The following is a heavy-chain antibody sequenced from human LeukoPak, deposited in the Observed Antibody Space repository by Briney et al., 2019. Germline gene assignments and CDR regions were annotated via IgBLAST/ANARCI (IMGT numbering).Heavy chain of an antibody. D-gene: IGHD3-22*01. CDR2: SRNKANSYTT. CDR3: ARGDSSGYSNY. CDR1: GFTLSDHY. V-gene: IGHV3-72*01. J-gene: IGHJ4*02. Sequence: GGSLRLSRAASGFTLSDHYMDSVLEAPGKGLGGVGRSRNKANSYTTEYAASVTGRFTIARDDSENSLYLQMNSLKTEDTAVYYCARGDSSGYSNYWGQGTLVTVSS.